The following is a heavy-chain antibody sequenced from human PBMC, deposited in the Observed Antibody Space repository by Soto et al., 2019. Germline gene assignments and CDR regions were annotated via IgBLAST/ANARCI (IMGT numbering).Heavy chain of an antibody. D-gene: IGHD2-8*01. J-gene: IGHJ5*02. Sequence: GGSLRLSCAASGFAFSTYSMNWVRQAPGKGLEWVSYISFSSTTIFYADSVRGRFTISRDNAKNSLYLQMNTLRDEDTAVYYCARDNGMAGSFDPWGQGTLVTVYS. CDR1: GFAFSTYS. V-gene: IGHV3-48*02. CDR3: ARDNGMAGSFDP. CDR2: ISFSSTTI.